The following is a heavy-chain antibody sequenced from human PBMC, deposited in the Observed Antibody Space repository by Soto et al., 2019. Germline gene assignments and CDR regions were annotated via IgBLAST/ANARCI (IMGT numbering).Heavy chain of an antibody. Sequence: ASVKVSCKASGYTFTSYGISWVRQAPGQGLEWMGWISAYNGNTNYAQKLQGRVTMTTDTSTSTAYMELRSLRSGDTAVYYCARTAYYYDSSGYWVHGAFDIWGQGTMVTVSS. CDR3: ARTAYYYDSSGYWVHGAFDI. CDR2: ISAYNGNT. D-gene: IGHD3-22*01. CDR1: GYTFTSYG. V-gene: IGHV1-18*01. J-gene: IGHJ3*02.